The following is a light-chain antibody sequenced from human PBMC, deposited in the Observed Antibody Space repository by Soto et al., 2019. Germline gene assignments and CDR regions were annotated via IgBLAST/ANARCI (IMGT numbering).Light chain of an antibody. J-gene: IGKJ1*01. CDR1: QSIGTY. Sequence: EIVLTQSPVTLSLSPGERATLSCRVSQSIGTYLAWYQQKPDQAPRLLIYHASNRATGIPARFSGSGSGTDFTLTISSLEPEDFSVYYCQQRSDWTRTFGQGTKVEVK. V-gene: IGKV3-11*01. CDR3: QQRSDWTRT. CDR2: HAS.